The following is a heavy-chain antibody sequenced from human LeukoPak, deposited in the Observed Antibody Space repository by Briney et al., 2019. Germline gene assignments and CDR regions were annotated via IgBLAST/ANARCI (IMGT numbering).Heavy chain of an antibody. CDR2: MNPNSGNT. V-gene: IGHV1-8*02. J-gene: IGHJ4*02. CDR1: GGTFSSYT. D-gene: IGHD3-3*01. Sequence: GASVKVSCKASGGTFSSYTISWVRQATGQGLEWMGWMNPNSGNTGYAQKFQGRVTMTRNTSISTAYMELSSLRSEDTAVYYCARVYRPHYDFWSGYYTEFDYWGQGTLVTVSS. CDR3: ARVYRPHYDFWSGYYTEFDY.